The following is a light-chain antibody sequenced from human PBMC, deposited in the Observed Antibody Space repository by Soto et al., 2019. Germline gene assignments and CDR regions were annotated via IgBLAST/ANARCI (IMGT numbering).Light chain of an antibody. V-gene: IGKV3-11*01. CDR1: QSIGNS. CDR3: RQRYNWPLP. J-gene: IGKJ4*01. CDR2: DAF. Sequence: TVLTQSPATLSLSPGERATLSCKASQSIGNSLGWFQQKPGQAPRLLIDDAFNRATGIPARFTGSGSGSDFTLTISSLEPEDFGVYYCRQRYNWPLPFGGGTQVEIK.